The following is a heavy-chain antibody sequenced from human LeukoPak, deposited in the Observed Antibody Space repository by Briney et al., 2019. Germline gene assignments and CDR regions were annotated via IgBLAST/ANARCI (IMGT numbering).Heavy chain of an antibody. V-gene: IGHV3-30*04. J-gene: IGHJ4*02. CDR1: GFTFSSYV. Sequence: GRSLRLSCAASGFTFSSYVMHWVRQAPGKGLEWVAIISYDGSDEYYADSVKGRFTISRDNSKNTLYLQMNSLRAEDTAIYYCATYRQVLLPFESWGQGTLVTVSS. CDR3: ATYRQVLLPFES. D-gene: IGHD2-8*02. CDR2: ISYDGSDE.